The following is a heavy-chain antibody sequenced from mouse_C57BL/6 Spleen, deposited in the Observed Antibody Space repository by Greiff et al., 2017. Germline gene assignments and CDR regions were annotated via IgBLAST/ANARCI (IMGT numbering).Heavy chain of an antibody. Sequence: VQLQQSGAELVRPGASVKLSCTASGFNIKDDYMHWVKQRPEQGLEWIGWIDPENGDTEYASKFQGKGTITADTSSNTAYLQLSSLTSEDTAVYYCTTYYRGDMDYWGQGTSVTVSS. CDR3: TTYYRGDMDY. V-gene: IGHV14-4*01. J-gene: IGHJ4*01. D-gene: IGHD2-14*01. CDR2: IDPENGDT. CDR1: GFNIKDDY.